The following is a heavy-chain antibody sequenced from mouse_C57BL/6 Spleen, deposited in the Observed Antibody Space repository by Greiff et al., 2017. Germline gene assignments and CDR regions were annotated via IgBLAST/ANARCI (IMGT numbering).Heavy chain of an antibody. CDR1: GYTFTSYW. J-gene: IGHJ1*03. Sequence: VQLQQSGAELVKPGASVKLSCKASGYTFTSYWMHWVKQRPGQGLEWIGMIHPNSGSTNYNEKFKSKATLTVDKSSSTAYMQLSSLTSEDSAVYYCARSEGDWYFDVWGTGTTVTVSP. V-gene: IGHV1-64*01. CDR3: ARSEGDWYFDV. CDR2: IHPNSGST.